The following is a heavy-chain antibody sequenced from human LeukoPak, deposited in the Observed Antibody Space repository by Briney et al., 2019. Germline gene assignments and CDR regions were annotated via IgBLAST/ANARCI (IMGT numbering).Heavy chain of an antibody. CDR1: GGSISSSSYY. CDR3: AGERGEEYSSGWYKRNYFDN. Sequence: SETLSLTCTVSGGSISSSSYYWGWIRQPPGKGLGGIGGIYYSGSTYYNPSLKSRVTISVDTSKNQFSLKLSSVTAADTAVYYCAGERGEEYSSGWYKRNYFDNWGQGIRVTVSS. V-gene: IGHV4-39*02. CDR2: IYYSGST. J-gene: IGHJ4*02. D-gene: IGHD6-19*01.